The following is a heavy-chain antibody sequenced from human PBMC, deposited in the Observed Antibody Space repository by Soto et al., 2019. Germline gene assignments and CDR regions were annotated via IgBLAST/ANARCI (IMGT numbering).Heavy chain of an antibody. CDR2: ITDNGGST. D-gene: IGHD4-17*01. CDR1: GFTFSRDG. Sequence: GGSLRLSCAASGFTFSRDGMSWVRQAPGKGLEWVSLITDNGGSTYYADSVKGRFTISRDNTKNTLFLQMNSLRAEDTAVYYCAKEGATTTAFDYWGPGALVTVSS. CDR3: AKEGATTTAFDY. J-gene: IGHJ4*01. V-gene: IGHV3-23*01.